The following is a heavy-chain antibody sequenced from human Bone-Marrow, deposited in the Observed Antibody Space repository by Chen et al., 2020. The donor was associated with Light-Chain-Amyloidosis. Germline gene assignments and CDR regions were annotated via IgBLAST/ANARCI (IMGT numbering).Heavy chain of an antibody. V-gene: IGHV5-51*01. CDR3: ARGEDYSNYGGALRFDY. CDR2: IYPGDSDI. J-gene: IGHJ4*02. D-gene: IGHD4-4*01. Sequence: EVQLEQSGPEVKKPGESLKISCKGSGYTFPNYWIGWVRQMPGKGLEWMGVIYPGDSDIKYSPSFQGQVTISADKSIKTAYLQWSSLKASDTAMYYCARGEDYSNYGGALRFDYWGQGTLVTVSS. CDR1: GYTFPNYW.